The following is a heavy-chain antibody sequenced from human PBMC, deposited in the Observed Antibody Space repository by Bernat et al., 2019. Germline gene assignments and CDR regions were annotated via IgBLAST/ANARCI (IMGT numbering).Heavy chain of an antibody. D-gene: IGHD6-13*01. CDR3: ARDTVSGYSSSWRFDY. Sequence: QVQLVESGGGVVQPGRSLRLSCAASGFTFSSYAMHWVRQAPGKGLEWVAVISYDGSNKYYADSVKGRFTISRDNSKNTLYLQMNSLRAEDTAVYYCARDTVSGYSSSWRFDYWGQGTLVIVSS. V-gene: IGHV3-30-3*01. J-gene: IGHJ4*02. CDR2: ISYDGSNK. CDR1: GFTFSSYA.